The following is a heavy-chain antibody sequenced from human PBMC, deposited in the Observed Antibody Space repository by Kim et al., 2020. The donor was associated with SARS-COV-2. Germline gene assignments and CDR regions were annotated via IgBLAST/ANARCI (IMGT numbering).Heavy chain of an antibody. Sequence: GGSLRLSCAASGFTFGGNWMTWVRQAAGKGLEWVACINEDGSQKYYVDSAKGRFTISRDNAKNSVYLQMNSLRGEDTAVYYCARGRGVDYWGQGTLVTVYS. CDR2: INEDGSQK. CDR1: GFTFGGNW. V-gene: IGHV3-7*04. CDR3: ARGRGVDY. J-gene: IGHJ4*02.